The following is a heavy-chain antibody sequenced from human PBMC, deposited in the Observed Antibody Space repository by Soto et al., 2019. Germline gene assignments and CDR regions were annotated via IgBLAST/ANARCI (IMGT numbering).Heavy chain of an antibody. CDR3: AHAYGGRSLY. Sequence: QITLKESGPTLVKPTQTLTLTCTFSGFSLTTDRVGVGWIRQPPGEALEWLAVIYWDDSKTYRPSLESRLTSTKDTSKNQVALTMTTLDSLDTATYYCAHAYGGRSLYWGQGTRVTVSS. CDR1: GFSLTTDRVG. V-gene: IGHV2-5*02. J-gene: IGHJ4*02. D-gene: IGHD1-26*01. CDR2: IYWDDSK.